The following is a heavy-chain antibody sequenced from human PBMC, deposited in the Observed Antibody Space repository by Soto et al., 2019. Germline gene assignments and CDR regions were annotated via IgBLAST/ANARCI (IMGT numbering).Heavy chain of an antibody. D-gene: IGHD3-3*01. CDR2: INNSGSP. CDR1: GDSLSTYY. V-gene: IGHV4-4*07. J-gene: IGHJ4*02. Sequence: SETLSLTCTVSGDSLSTYYWNWIRQSAGKGLEWIGRINNSGSPNYNPSLKSRVAMSLDTSKNQFSLNLSSLTAADTAVYYCAKATYYEFWSGSGPFDYWGQGTLVTVSS. CDR3: AKATYYEFWSGSGPFDY.